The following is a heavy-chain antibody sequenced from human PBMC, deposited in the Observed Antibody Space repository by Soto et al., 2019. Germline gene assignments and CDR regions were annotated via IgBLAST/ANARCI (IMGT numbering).Heavy chain of an antibody. CDR1: GYTFTSYD. Sequence: GASVKVSCKASGYTFTSYDIYWVRQATGQGLEWMGWMNPNTGNSGYAQKFQGRVTMTSDTSISTAHMELSSLRSDDTAVYYCARRAETNGWNGFGADKYYFHFWGQGPLVTVSS. D-gene: IGHD1-1*01. CDR2: MNPNTGNS. CDR3: ARRAETNGWNGFGADKYYFHF. V-gene: IGHV1-8*01. J-gene: IGHJ4*02.